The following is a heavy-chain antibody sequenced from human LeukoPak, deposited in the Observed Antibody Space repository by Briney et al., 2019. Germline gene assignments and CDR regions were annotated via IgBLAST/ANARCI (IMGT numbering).Heavy chain of an antibody. CDR1: GDSMSTNNYH. D-gene: IGHD6-13*01. CDR2: ISYRGTT. Sequence: PSETLSLTCSVSGDSMSTNNYHWGWIRQPPGKGLEWIGSISYRGTTHYNPSLKSRVTISADTSESLFSLKVNYVTAADTAVYYCARRAAVGKNWFDPWGQGTLVTVSS. V-gene: IGHV4-39*01. J-gene: IGHJ5*02. CDR3: ARRAAVGKNWFDP.